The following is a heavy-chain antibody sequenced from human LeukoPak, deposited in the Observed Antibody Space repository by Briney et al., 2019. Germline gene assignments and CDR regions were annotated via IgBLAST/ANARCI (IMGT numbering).Heavy chain of an antibody. CDR3: AKRYSGGYGFDY. Sequence: EGSLRLSCAASGFTFSSYAMSWVRQAPGKGLEWVSAISGSGGSTYYADSVKGRFTISRDNSKNTLYLQMNSLRAEDTAVYYCAKRYSGGYGFDYWGQGTLVTVSS. V-gene: IGHV3-23*01. J-gene: IGHJ4*02. CDR2: ISGSGGST. D-gene: IGHD1-26*01. CDR1: GFTFSSYA.